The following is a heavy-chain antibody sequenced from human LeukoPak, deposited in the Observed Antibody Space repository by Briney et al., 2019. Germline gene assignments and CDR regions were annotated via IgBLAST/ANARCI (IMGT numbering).Heavy chain of an antibody. Sequence: GGSLRLSCAASGFPFSSYWMTWVRQAPGKGLEWVTNINPDGSDIYYLDSVRGRFTVSRDNPENSLYLQMSSLTLDDTAVYYCARHLDGGWDFWGQGTLVTVSS. V-gene: IGHV3-7*01. D-gene: IGHD3-16*01. CDR2: INPDGSDI. J-gene: IGHJ4*02. CDR3: ARHLDGGWDF. CDR1: GFPFSSYW.